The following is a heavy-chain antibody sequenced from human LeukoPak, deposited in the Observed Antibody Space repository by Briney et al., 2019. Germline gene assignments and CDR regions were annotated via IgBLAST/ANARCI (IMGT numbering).Heavy chain of an antibody. J-gene: IGHJ4*02. CDR3: AREILQSEADY. CDR1: GFTVSSNY. V-gene: IGHV3-53*01. D-gene: IGHD3-3*01. Sequence: GGSLRLSCAASGFTVSSNYMSWVRQAPGKGLEWVSVIHSGGSTYYADSVKGRFTISRDNSKNTLCLQMNSLRAEDTAVYYCAREILQSEADYWGQGTLVTVSS. CDR2: IHSGGST.